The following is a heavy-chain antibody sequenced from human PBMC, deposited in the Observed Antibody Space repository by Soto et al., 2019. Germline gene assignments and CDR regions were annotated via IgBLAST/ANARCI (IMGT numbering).Heavy chain of an antibody. CDR2: IIPRFGTA. J-gene: IGHJ6*02. D-gene: IGHD2-2*01. CDR3: ASQGYCISTSCPNYYYGMDV. V-gene: IGHV1-69*12. CDR1: GGTFSSYA. Sequence: QVQLVQSGAEVKKPGSSVKVSCKASGGTFSSYAISWVRQAPGQGLEWMGGIIPRFGTADYAQKFKGRVTITADESTSTAYMELSSLRSEDTAVYYCASQGYCISTSCPNYYYGMDVWGQGTTVTVSS.